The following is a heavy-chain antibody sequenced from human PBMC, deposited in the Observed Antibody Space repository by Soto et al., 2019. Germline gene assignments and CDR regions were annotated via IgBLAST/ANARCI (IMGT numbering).Heavy chain of an antibody. J-gene: IGHJ5*02. CDR3: VRVADYSRWFDP. D-gene: IGHD4-4*01. CDR2: ISYSEIT. CDR1: GGSISSTGHY. V-gene: IGHV4-39*01. Sequence: PSETLSLTCTVSGGSISSTGHYCGWVRQPPGKGLEWIASISYSEITYYNPSLRSRVTMSVDTSKNQFSLKLNSVTAADTAVYFCVRVADYSRWFDPWGQGTLVTVSS.